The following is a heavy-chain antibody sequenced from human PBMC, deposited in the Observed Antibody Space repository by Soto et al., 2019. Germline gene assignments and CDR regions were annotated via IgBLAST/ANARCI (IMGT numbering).Heavy chain of an antibody. CDR2: IWYDGSNK. CDR1: GFTFSSYG. D-gene: IGHD3-3*01. CDR3: ARDSGFWSGYLDY. J-gene: IGHJ4*02. V-gene: IGHV3-33*01. Sequence: QVQLVESGGGVVQPGRSLRLSCAASGFTFSSYGMHWVRQAPGKGLEWVAVIWYDGSNKYYADSVKGRFTISRDNSKNTLYLQMNSLRAEDTAVYYCARDSGFWSGYLDYWGQGTLVTVSS.